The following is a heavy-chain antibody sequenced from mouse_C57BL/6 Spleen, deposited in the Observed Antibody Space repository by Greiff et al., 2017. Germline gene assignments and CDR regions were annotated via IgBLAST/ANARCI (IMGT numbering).Heavy chain of an antibody. CDR1: GYSFTGYY. Sequence: VQLKQSGPELVKPGASVKISCKASGYSFTGYYMNWVKQSPEKSLEWIGEINPSTGGTTYNQKFKAKATLTVDKSSSTAYMQLKGLTSEDSAVYYCARDWDGDFDVWGTGTTVTVSS. CDR3: ARDWDGDFDV. CDR2: INPSTGGT. J-gene: IGHJ1*03. V-gene: IGHV1-42*01. D-gene: IGHD4-1*01.